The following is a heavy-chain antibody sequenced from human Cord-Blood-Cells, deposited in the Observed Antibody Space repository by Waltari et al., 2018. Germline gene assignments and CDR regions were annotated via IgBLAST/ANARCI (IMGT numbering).Heavy chain of an antibody. Sequence: QVQLQQWGAGLLKPSETLSLTCAVYGGSFSGYYWSWIRQPPGKGLEWIGEINHSGSTNYNPSLKSGVTISVDTSKNQFSLKLSSVTAADTAVYYCARGDDSSGYSTFDYWGQGTLVTVSS. V-gene: IGHV4-34*01. CDR2: INHSGST. CDR3: ARGDDSSGYSTFDY. J-gene: IGHJ4*02. CDR1: GGSFSGYY. D-gene: IGHD3-22*01.